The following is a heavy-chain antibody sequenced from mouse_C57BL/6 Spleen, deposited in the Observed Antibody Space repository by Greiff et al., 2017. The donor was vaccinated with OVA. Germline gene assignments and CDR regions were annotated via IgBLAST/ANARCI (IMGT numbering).Heavy chain of an antibody. V-gene: IGHV1-18*01. D-gene: IGHD1-1*01. Sequence: VQLQQSGPELVKPGASVKIPCKASGYTFTDYNMDWVKQSHGKSLEWIGDINPNNGGTIYNQKFKGKATLTVDKSSSTAYMELRSLTSEDTAGYYCARSGHYYGSSFYYAMDYWGQGTSVTVSS. J-gene: IGHJ4*01. CDR3: ARSGHYYGSSFYYAMDY. CDR2: INPNNGGT. CDR1: GYTFTDYN.